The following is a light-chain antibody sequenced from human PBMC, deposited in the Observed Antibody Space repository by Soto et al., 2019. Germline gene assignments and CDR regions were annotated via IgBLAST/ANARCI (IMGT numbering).Light chain of an antibody. V-gene: IGLV2-14*01. CDR2: EVR. CDR3: SSYAGSGTFV. CDR1: SGDVGGYDY. J-gene: IGLJ1*01. Sequence: QSALAQPASVSGSPGQSITISCTGTSGDVGGYDYVSWYRQHPGTAPQLVIYEVRKRPSGVSSRLSGSKSANTASLTISGLQSEDEAHYYCSSYAGSGTFVFGTGTKLTVL.